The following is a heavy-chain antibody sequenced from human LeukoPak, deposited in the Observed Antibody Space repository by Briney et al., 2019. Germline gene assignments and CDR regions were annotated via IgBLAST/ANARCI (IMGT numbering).Heavy chain of an antibody. CDR2: ITGSSSYI. J-gene: IGHJ4*02. V-gene: IGHV3-21*01. CDR1: GFTFRSYS. D-gene: IGHD3-16*02. CDR3: ARVLGSSEDYVWGSYRF. Sequence: GGSLRLSCAASGFTFRSYSMNWVRQAPGTGLERVSSITGSSSYIYYADSVKGRFTISRDNAKNSLYLQMNSLRAEDTAVYYCARVLGSSEDYVWGSYRFWGQGTLVTVSS.